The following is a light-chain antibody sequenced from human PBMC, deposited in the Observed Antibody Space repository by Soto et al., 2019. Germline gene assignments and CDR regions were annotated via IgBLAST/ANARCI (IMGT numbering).Light chain of an antibody. CDR1: QSVDSY. Sequence: EIVLTQSPASLSLSPGERATLSCRASQSVDSYLVWYQQKPGQAPRLLIFGASSRATGIPARFSGSGSGTDFTLTINSLEPEDFAVYYCQQRSNWPITFGQGTRLEIK. CDR2: GAS. J-gene: IGKJ5*01. V-gene: IGKV3-11*01. CDR3: QQRSNWPIT.